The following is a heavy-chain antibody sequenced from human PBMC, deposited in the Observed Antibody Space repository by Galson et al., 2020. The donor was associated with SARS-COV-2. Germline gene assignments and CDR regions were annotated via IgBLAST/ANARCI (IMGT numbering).Heavy chain of an antibody. Sequence: ASVKVSCKASGYTFTSYDINWVRQATGQGLEWMGWMNPNSGNTGYAQKFQGRVTMTRNTSISTAYMELSSLRSEDTAVYYCATARWELLAGYYYGMDVWGQGTTVTVSS. V-gene: IGHV1-8*01. J-gene: IGHJ6*02. D-gene: IGHD1-26*01. CDR3: ATARWELLAGYYYGMDV. CDR2: MNPNSGNT. CDR1: GYTFTSYD.